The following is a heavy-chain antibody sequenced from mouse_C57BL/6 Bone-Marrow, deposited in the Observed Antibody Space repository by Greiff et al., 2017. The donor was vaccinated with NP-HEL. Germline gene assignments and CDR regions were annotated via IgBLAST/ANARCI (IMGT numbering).Heavy chain of an antibody. J-gene: IGHJ3*01. CDR2: IYPRSGNT. D-gene: IGHD1-1*01. Sequence: VQLQQSGAELARPGASVKLSCKASGYTFTSYGISWVKQRTGQGLEWIGEIYPRSGNTYYNEKFKGKATLTAAKSSSTAYMELRSLTSEDSAVYFCARYYGSSSWFAYWGQGTLVTVSA. CDR1: GYTFTSYG. V-gene: IGHV1-81*01. CDR3: ARYYGSSSWFAY.